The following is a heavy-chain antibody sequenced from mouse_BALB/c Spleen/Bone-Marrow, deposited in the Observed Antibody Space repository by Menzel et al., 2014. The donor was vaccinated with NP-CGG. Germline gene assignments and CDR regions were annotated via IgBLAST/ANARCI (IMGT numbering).Heavy chain of an antibody. J-gene: IGHJ4*01. V-gene: IGHV1-80*01. CDR3: ARGDGSYPFYAMDY. Sequence: QVQLQQSGAELVRPGSSVKISCKASGYAFSSYWMNWVKQRPGQGLEWIGQIYPGDGDTNYNGKFKGKATLTADKSSSTAYMQLSSLTSEDPAVYFCARGDGSYPFYAMDYWGQGTSVTVSS. CDR2: IYPGDGDT. CDR1: GYAFSSYW. D-gene: IGHD1-1*02.